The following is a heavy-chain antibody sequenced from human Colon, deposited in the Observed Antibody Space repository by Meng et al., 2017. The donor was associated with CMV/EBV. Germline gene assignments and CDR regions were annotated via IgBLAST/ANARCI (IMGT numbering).Heavy chain of an antibody. V-gene: IGHV4-39*07. CDR3: ARDRQRPSYFDTRLYGLDV. D-gene: IGHD3-22*01. Sequence: SETLSLTCTVSGASLNRSPYYWGWIRQSPGKGLEWIGSVDYSGATYHNPSLKSRVTITVDTSGNQFSLQLTSITAADTAIYYCARDRQRPSYFDTRLYGLDVWGQGTTVTVSS. J-gene: IGHJ6*02. CDR2: VDYSGAT. CDR1: GASLNRSPYY.